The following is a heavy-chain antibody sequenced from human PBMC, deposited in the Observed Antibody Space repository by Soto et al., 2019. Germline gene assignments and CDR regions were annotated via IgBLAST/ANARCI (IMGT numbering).Heavy chain of an antibody. CDR3: ANWGKSGSDF. J-gene: IGHJ4*02. Sequence: EVVLLESGGGLVQPGGSLRLSCAASGFTFSFYPLSWVRQAPGKGLEWVAGISRTAGTIYYADPVKGRFTISRDNSKNTLYLQRDSLRAEDTAVYYCANWGKSGSDFWGQGTLVTVSS. V-gene: IGHV3-23*01. CDR1: GFTFSFYP. D-gene: IGHD3-16*01. CDR2: ISRTAGTI.